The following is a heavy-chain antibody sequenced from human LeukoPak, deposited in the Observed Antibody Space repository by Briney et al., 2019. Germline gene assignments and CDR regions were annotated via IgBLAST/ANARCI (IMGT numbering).Heavy chain of an antibody. CDR1: GGSFSGYY. CDR2: INHSGST. J-gene: IGHJ3*02. V-gene: IGHV4-34*01. CDR3: ARYYYDNSGSIYAFDI. D-gene: IGHD3-22*01. Sequence: SETLSLTCAVYGGSFSGYYWSWIRQPPGKGLEWIGEINHSGSTNYNPSLKSRVTISVDTSKNQFSLKLSSVTAADTAVYYCARYYYDNSGSIYAFDIWGQGTVVTVSS.